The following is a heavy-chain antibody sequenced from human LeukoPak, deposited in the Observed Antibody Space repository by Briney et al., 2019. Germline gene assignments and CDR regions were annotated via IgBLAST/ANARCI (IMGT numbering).Heavy chain of an antibody. D-gene: IGHD3-22*01. CDR3: AREWVYYDSSGYTNWFDP. V-gene: IGHV1-18*01. CDR1: GYTFTSYG. Sequence: ASVKVSCKASGYTFTSYGISWVRQAPGQGLEWMGWITPYNGNTNYAQKLQGRVTMTTDTSTSTAYMELRSLRSDDTAVYYCAREWVYYDSSGYTNWFDPWGQGTLVTVSS. CDR2: ITPYNGNT. J-gene: IGHJ5*02.